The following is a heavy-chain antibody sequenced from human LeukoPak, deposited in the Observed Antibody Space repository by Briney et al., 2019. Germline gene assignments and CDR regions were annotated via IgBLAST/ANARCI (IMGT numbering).Heavy chain of an antibody. V-gene: IGHV1-69*04. D-gene: IGHD1-26*01. CDR3: ASDPPFGSGSYHLSYSDY. CDR1: GGTFSSYA. Sequence: SVKVSCKASGGTFSSYAISWVRQAPGQGLEWMGRIIPILGIANYAQKFQGRVTITADKSTSTAYMELSSLRSEDTAVYYCASDPPFGSGSYHLSYSDYWGQRTLVTVSS. CDR2: IIPILGIA. J-gene: IGHJ4*02.